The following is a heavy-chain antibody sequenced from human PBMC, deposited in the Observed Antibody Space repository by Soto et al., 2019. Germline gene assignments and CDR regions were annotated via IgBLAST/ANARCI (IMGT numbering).Heavy chain of an antibody. CDR2: TYHSGSV. J-gene: IGHJ4*02. D-gene: IGHD2-15*01. Sequence: SETLSLTCTVSGVSISSLYWSWFRQSPGKGLEWIGYTYHSGSVNYNPSFKSRVTMSVDSSKSQFSLKLSSVTAADTAVYYCARFWEAGIAAAPFDYCGQVTLVTVSS. CDR3: ARFWEAGIAAAPFDY. CDR1: GVSISSLY. V-gene: IGHV4-4*08.